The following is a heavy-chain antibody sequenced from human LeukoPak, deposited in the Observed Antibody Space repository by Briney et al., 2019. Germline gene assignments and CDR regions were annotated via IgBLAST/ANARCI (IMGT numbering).Heavy chain of an antibody. D-gene: IGHD6-13*01. V-gene: IGHV3-7*01. J-gene: IGHJ4*02. Sequence: PGGSLRLSCAASGFTFSGYWMMNWVRQAPGEGLEWVANINQDGSEKYYVDSVKGRFTISRDNAKNSVYLQMNNLRVEDTAVYYCASGTGSSYFYQCGINFWGQGTLVTVSS. CDR3: ASGTGSSYFYQCGINF. CDR1: GFTFSGYW. CDR2: INQDGSEK.